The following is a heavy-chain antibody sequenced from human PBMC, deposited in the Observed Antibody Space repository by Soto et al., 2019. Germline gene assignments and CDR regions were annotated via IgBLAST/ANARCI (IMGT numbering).Heavy chain of an antibody. D-gene: IGHD3-22*01. CDR1: GVTFSSYA. CDR2: IIPIFGTA. V-gene: IGHV1-69*13. J-gene: IGHJ4*02. CDR3: ARASSGYYAIYYFDY. Sequence: ASVKVSCKASGVTFSSYAISWVRQAPGQGLEWMGGIIPIFGTANYAQKFQGRVTITADESTSTAYMELSSLRSEDTAAYYCARASSGYYAIYYFDYWGQGTLVTVSS.